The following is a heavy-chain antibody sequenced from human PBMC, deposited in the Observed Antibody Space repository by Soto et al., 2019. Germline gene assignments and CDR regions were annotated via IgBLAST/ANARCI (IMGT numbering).Heavy chain of an antibody. CDR2: IRSKAYGGTT. CDR1: GFTFGDYA. J-gene: IGHJ5*02. D-gene: IGHD3-10*01. Sequence: GGSLRLSCTGSGFTFGDYAMSWFRQAPGKGLEWVGFIRSKAYGGTTEYAASVKGRFTISRDDSKSIAYLQMNSLKTEDTAVYYCTRDLEDYYGSGSYFVGWFDPWGQGTLVTVSS. CDR3: TRDLEDYYGSGSYFVGWFDP. V-gene: IGHV3-49*03.